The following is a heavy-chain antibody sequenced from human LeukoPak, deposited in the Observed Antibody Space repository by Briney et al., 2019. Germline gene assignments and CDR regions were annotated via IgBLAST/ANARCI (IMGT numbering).Heavy chain of an antibody. CDR3: ARGQGARGVVAHDY. Sequence: GASVKVSCKASGYTFTSYDSNWVRQATGQGLEWMGWMNPNSGNTGYAQKFQGRVTMTRNTSISTAYMELSSLRSEDTAVYYCARGQGARGVVAHDYWGQGTLVTVSS. CDR1: GYTFTSYD. J-gene: IGHJ4*02. D-gene: IGHD2-15*01. V-gene: IGHV1-8*01. CDR2: MNPNSGNT.